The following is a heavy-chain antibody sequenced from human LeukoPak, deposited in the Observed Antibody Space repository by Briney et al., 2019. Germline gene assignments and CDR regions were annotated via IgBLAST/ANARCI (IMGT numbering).Heavy chain of an antibody. CDR2: ISYDGSNK. D-gene: IGHD5-24*01. CDR3: ARDRVLLTDGFPEY. CDR1: GFTFNSYS. Sequence: GGSLRLSCAASGFTFNSYSMHWVCQGPGKGLEWVAVISYDGSNKYYADSVKGRFTISRDNSKNTLYLQMNSLRADDTAVYYCARDRVLLTDGFPEYWGQGTLVTVSS. J-gene: IGHJ4*02. V-gene: IGHV3-30-3*01.